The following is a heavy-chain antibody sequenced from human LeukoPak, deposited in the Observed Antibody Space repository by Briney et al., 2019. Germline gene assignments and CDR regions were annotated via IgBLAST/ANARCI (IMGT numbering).Heavy chain of an antibody. CDR1: GFSFSSYA. V-gene: IGHV3-23*01. CDR2: IGGGGGGA. D-gene: IGHD5-18*01. Sequence: GGSLRLSCAASGFSFSSYAMSWVRQTPGKGLEWVSGIGGGGGGAFYADSVKGRFSISRDDSRNTLYLQMNSRRAEDTAVYYCAKDPRTVGIQLWSTWGQGALVTVSS. CDR3: AKDPRTVGIQLWST. J-gene: IGHJ4*02.